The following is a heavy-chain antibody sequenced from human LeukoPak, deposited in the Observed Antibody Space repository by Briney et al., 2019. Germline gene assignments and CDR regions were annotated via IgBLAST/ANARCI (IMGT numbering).Heavy chain of an antibody. CDR2: ISFSGANS. Sequence: QPGGSLRLSCAASGFAFSDSAMTWVRQAPGKGLDWVSLISFSGANSYYADSVKGRFTISRDNGKNSLYLQMNSLRAEDTAVYYCARDEGYCSGGRCNFNWFDPWGQGTLVTVSS. CDR3: ARDEGYCSGGRCNFNWFDP. CDR1: GFAFSDSA. D-gene: IGHD2-15*01. V-gene: IGHV3-23*01. J-gene: IGHJ5*02.